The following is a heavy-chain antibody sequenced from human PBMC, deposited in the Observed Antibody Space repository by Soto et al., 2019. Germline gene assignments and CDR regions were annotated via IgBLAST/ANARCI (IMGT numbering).Heavy chain of an antibody. Sequence: SVKVSCKASGGTFSSYAISWVRQAPGQGLEWMGGIIPIFGTANYAQKFQGRVTITADESTSTAYMELSSLRSEDTAVYYCARDRGEAPYDFWSGYHKKNYYYYGMDVWG. CDR3: ARDRGEAPYDFWSGYHKKNYYYYGMDV. CDR1: GGTFSSYA. D-gene: IGHD3-3*01. CDR2: IIPIFGTA. J-gene: IGHJ6*02. V-gene: IGHV1-69*13.